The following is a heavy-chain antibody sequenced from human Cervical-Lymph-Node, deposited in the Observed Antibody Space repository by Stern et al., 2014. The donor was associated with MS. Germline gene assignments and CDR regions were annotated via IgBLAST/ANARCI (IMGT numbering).Heavy chain of an antibody. V-gene: IGHV3-30*18. CDR2: ISYGGSNK. CDR3: AKDKGGESYRSFDY. Sequence: VQLVESGGGVVQPGRSLRLSCAASGFIFSTYGMHWVRQAPGKGLEWGAVISYGGSNKYYADYVQGRFTISRDNSKNTLYLQMNSLRAEDTAVYYCAKDKGGESYRSFDYWGQGTLVTVSS. D-gene: IGHD1-26*01. J-gene: IGHJ4*02. CDR1: GFIFSTYG.